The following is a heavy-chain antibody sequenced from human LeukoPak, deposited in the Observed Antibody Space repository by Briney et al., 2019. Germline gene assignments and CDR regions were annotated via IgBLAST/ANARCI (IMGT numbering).Heavy chain of an antibody. J-gene: IGHJ4*02. CDR3: ARDFWNPDYGDYVFGFVY. CDR1: GYTFTSYG. CDR2: ISAYNGNT. Sequence: GASVKVSCKASGYTFTSYGISWVRQAPGQGLEWMGWISAYNGNTNYAQKLQGRVTMTTDTSTSTAYMELRSLRSDDTAVYYCARDFWNPDYGDYVFGFVYWGQGTLVTVSS. V-gene: IGHV1-18*01. D-gene: IGHD4-17*01.